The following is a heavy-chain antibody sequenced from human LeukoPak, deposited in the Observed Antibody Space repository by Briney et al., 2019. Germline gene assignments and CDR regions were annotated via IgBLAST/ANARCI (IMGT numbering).Heavy chain of an antibody. Sequence: ASVKVSCKVSGYTFTELSMHWVRQAPGKGLEWMGGFDPEDGETIYAQKFQGRVTMTEDTSTDTAYMELSSLRSEDTAVYYCATAPMITFGGAQQGYAFDIWGQGTMVTVSS. V-gene: IGHV1-24*01. CDR3: ATAPMITFGGAQQGYAFDI. J-gene: IGHJ3*02. CDR1: GYTFTELS. D-gene: IGHD3-16*01. CDR2: FDPEDGET.